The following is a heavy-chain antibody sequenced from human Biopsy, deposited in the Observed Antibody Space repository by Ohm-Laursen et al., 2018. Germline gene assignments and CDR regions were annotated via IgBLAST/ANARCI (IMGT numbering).Heavy chain of an antibody. CDR3: AREAIGYQLPCDD. Sequence: SVKVSCKTSTGTFDSYGVTWVRQAPGQGLEWMGRIIPILRTTTYAPKFQGRVTFTADKSSSTAYLELSSLTSEDTATFYCAREAIGYQLPCDDWGQGTLVTVSS. D-gene: IGHD2-15*01. V-gene: IGHV1-69*04. J-gene: IGHJ4*02. CDR2: IIPILRTT. CDR1: TGTFDSYG.